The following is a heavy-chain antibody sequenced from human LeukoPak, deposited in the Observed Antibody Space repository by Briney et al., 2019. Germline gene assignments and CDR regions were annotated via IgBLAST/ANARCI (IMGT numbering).Heavy chain of an antibody. CDR1: GDSISSYY. CDR2: IYYSGYT. CDR3: ATLQSSGYDYSDY. J-gene: IGHJ4*02. D-gene: IGHD3-22*01. Sequence: SETLSLTCTVSGDSISSYYWSWIRQPPGKGLEWIGYIYYSGYTDYNPSLKSRVTMSVDTSKNQFSLKLTSVTAADTAVYYCATLQSSGYDYSDYWGQGTLVTVSS. V-gene: IGHV4-59*08.